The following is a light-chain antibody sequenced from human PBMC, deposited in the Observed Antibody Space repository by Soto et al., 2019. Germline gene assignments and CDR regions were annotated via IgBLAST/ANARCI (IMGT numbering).Light chain of an antibody. CDR3: QQYNRLIT. J-gene: IGKJ5*01. CDR1: QTIDSW. Sequence: DIQMTQSPATLSASVGDRVTITCRASQTIDSWVAWYQQKPGKAPNLLVYDATSLESGVSSRFSGSGYGTDFTLSINNLQPDDFATYYCQQYNRLITFGQGTRVEIK. CDR2: DAT. V-gene: IGKV1-5*01.